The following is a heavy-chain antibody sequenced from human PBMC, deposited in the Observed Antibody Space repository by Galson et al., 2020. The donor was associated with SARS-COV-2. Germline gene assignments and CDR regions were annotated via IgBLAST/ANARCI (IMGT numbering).Heavy chain of an antibody. CDR1: GFTFSSYA. J-gene: IGHJ4*02. D-gene: IGHD5-12*01. Sequence: GGSLRLSCAASGFTFSSYAMHWVRQAPGEGLEWVAVISYDGSNKYYADSVKGRFTISRDNSKNTLYLQMNSLRVEDTAVYYCARDPYSGYDRIQLWSRFEYWGQGTLVTVSS. CDR2: ISYDGSNK. V-gene: IGHV3-30*01. CDR3: ARDPYSGYDRIQLWSRFEY.